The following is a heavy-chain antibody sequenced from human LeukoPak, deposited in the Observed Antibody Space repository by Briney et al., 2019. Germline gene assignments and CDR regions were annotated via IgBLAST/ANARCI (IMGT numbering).Heavy chain of an antibody. V-gene: IGHV3-30*18. CDR1: GFTFSGFG. Sequence: GRSLRLSCAASGFTFSGFGMHWVRQAPGKGLEWVALISHDGNKYYADSVKGRFAISRDNSKNTLSLQMNSPRPEDTAVYYCAKRDYESYYYGMDAWGQGTTVTVSS. CDR2: ISHDGNK. D-gene: IGHD3-16*01. CDR3: AKRDYESYYYGMDA. J-gene: IGHJ6*02.